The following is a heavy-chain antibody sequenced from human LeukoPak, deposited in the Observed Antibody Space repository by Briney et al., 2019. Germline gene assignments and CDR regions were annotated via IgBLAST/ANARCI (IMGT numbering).Heavy chain of an antibody. CDR2: INHSGST. J-gene: IGHJ6*03. V-gene: IGHV4-34*01. D-gene: IGHD1-26*01. Sequence: PSETLSLTCAVYGGSFSGYYWSWIRQPPGKGLEWIGEINHSGSTNYNPSLKSRVTISVDTSKNQFSLKLSSVTAADTAMCYCASNSGSYGDYYYYMDVWGKGTTVTVSS. CDR1: GGSFSGYY. CDR3: ASNSGSYGDYYYYMDV.